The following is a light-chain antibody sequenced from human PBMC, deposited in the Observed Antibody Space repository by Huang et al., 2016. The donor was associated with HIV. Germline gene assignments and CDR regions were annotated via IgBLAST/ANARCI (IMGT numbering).Light chain of an antibody. CDR3: QQLHTYPIT. CDR1: QDIGTS. J-gene: IGKJ5*01. V-gene: IGKV1-13*02. Sequence: QLTQSPPSLSASVGDTIIISCRASQDIGTSLAWYQQKTGRAPKLLISCASTLQTGVPSRFSGDSAGTVFTLFITGLQPEDFATYYCQQLHTYPITFGQGTRLDIK. CDR2: CAS.